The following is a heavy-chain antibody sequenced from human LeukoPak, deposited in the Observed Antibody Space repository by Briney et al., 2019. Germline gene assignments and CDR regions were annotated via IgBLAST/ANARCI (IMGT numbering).Heavy chain of an antibody. J-gene: IGHJ3*02. D-gene: IGHD2-21*01. CDR2: IYYSGST. Sequence: SETLSLTCTVSGGSISSYYWSWIRQPPGKGLEWIGYIYYSGSTNYNPSLKSRVTISVDPSKNQFSLKLSSVTAADTAVYYCARVGISEAFDIWGQGTMVTVSS. CDR1: GGSISSYY. CDR3: ARVGISEAFDI. V-gene: IGHV4-59*01.